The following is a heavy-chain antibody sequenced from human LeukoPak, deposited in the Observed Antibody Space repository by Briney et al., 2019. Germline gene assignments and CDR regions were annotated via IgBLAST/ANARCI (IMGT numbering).Heavy chain of an antibody. J-gene: IGHJ6*03. CDR3: ASVVAAGADYYYMDV. CDR2: VSYRGHT. Sequence: PSETLSLTCSVSGGSISPYYWSWIRQPPGKGLEWIGYVSYRGHTNYNPSLESLVTISVDTSKNQFSLKLSSVTAADTAVYYCASVVAAGADYYYMDVWGKGTTVTISS. CDR1: GGSISPYY. V-gene: IGHV4-59*01. D-gene: IGHD6-13*01.